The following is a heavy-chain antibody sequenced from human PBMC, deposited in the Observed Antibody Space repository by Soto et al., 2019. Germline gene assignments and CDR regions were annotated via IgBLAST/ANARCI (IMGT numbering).Heavy chain of an antibody. J-gene: IGHJ4*01. D-gene: IGHD6-13*01. CDR1: GGSISRGGYY. CDR2: IYYRGNT. Sequence: PSETLSLTCTVSGGSISRGGYYWNWIRQHPGKGLEWIGCIYYRGNTYYRPSLKSRVSISIDTSQNQFSLRLNSVTAADTAVYYCARSGYGSSDFDHWGQGTLVTVSS. CDR3: ARSGYGSSDFDH. V-gene: IGHV4-31*03.